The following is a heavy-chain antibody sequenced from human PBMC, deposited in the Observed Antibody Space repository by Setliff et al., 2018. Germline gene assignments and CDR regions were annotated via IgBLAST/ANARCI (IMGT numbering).Heavy chain of an antibody. D-gene: IGHD3-3*01. V-gene: IGHV3-30-3*01. J-gene: IGHJ4*02. CDR3: ARAFYYDFWTFDY. CDR1: GFTFSSYA. Sequence: PGGSLRLSCAASGFTFSSYAMHWVRQAPGKGLEWVAVISYDGSNKYYADSVKGRFTISRDNSKNTLSLQMNSLRAEDTAVYYCARAFYYDFWTFDYWGQGTLVTVSS. CDR2: ISYDGSNK.